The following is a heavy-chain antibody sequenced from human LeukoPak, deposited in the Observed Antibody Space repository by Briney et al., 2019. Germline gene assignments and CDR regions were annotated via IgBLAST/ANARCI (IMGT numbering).Heavy chain of an antibody. CDR3: AKDGEYSGSYRPGPTRYYYGMDV. CDR1: GFTVSSKY. V-gene: IGHV3-53*01. D-gene: IGHD1-26*01. Sequence: PGGSLRLSCVASGFTVSSKYMSWVRQAPGKGLEWVSVIYKGITTYYADSVKGRFTISRDNSKNTLYLQMNSLRAEDTAVFYCAKDGEYSGSYRPGPTRYYYGMDVWGQGTTVTVSS. J-gene: IGHJ6*02. CDR2: IYKGITT.